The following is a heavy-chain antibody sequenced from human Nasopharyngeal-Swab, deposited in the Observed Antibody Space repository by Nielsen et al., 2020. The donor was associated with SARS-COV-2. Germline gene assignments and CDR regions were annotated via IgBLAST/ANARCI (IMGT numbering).Heavy chain of an antibody. V-gene: IGHV4-34*01. CDR1: GGSLSGYY. Sequence: SETLSLTCAVYGGSLSGYYWSWIRQPPGKGLEWIGEINHSGSTNYNPSLKSRVTISVDTSKNQFSLKLSSVTAADTAVYYCARGSPTVDYWGQGTLVTVSS. CDR3: ARGSPTVDY. CDR2: INHSGST. J-gene: IGHJ4*02.